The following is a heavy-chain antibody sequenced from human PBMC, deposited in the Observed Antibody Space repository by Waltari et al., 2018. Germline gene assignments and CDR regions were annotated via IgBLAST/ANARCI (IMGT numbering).Heavy chain of an antibody. D-gene: IGHD4-17*01. Sequence: EVQLVESGGDLVQPGGSLRLSCVASGFSFNRYWMHWVRQAPGKGLVGVERISFDGNSISYADSVKGRFTISRDNAKNTLYLQMNSLRDEDTGVYYCARLTTVDVWGQGTTVIVSS. J-gene: IGHJ6*02. CDR2: ISFDGNSI. CDR1: GFSFNRYW. V-gene: IGHV3-74*01. CDR3: ARLTTVDV.